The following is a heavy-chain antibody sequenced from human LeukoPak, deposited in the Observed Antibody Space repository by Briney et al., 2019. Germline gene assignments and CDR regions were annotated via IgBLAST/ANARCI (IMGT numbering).Heavy chain of an antibody. CDR2: ISAYNGNT. V-gene: IGHV1-18*04. J-gene: IGHJ6*02. CDR3: ARRGIAAFGTFYGMDV. D-gene: IGHD6-13*01. CDR1: GYTFTSYG. Sequence: ASVKVSCKASGYTFTSYGISWVRQAPGQGLEWMGWISAYNGNTNYAQKLQGRVTMTTDTSTSTAYMELRSLRSDDTAMYYCARRGIAAFGTFYGMDVWGQGTTVTVSS.